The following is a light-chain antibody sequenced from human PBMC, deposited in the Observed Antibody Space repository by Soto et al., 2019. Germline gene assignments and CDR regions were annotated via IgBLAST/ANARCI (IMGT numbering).Light chain of an antibody. CDR3: QQTHTFPWT. J-gene: IGKJ1*01. CDR1: QSIGSN. V-gene: IGKV1-39*01. CDR2: AAS. Sequence: DLQMTPSPSSLSASVIDRVTITCRASQSIGSNLNWYQQSPGKAPKLLVFAASSKPRGVPLRFDARVSGTDFSLTIYSLQPEDLVTDDCQQTHTFPWTGGQGTKVDIK.